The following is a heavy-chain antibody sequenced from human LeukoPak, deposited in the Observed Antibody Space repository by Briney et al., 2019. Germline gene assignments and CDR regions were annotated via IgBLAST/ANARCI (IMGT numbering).Heavy chain of an antibody. J-gene: IGHJ4*02. D-gene: IGHD4-17*01. CDR2: ISGSGGST. CDR3: ARVAKSYGDSYFDY. Sequence: PGGSLRLSCAASGFTFSSYAMSWVRQAPGKGLEWVSAISGSGGSTYYADSVKGRFTISRDNAKNSLYLQLNSLRAEDTAVYYCARVAKSYGDSYFDYWGQGTLVTVSS. CDR1: GFTFSSYA. V-gene: IGHV3-23*01.